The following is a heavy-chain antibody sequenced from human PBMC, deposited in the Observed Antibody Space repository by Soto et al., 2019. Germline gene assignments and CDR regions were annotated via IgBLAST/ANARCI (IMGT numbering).Heavy chain of an antibody. Sequence: SVKVSCKASGGTFSSYAISWVRQAPGQGLEWMGGIIPIFGTANYAQKFQGRVTITADESTSTAYMELSSLRSEDTAVYYCARDYGTVVRGVIIPPPYFDYWGQGTLVTVSS. CDR3: ARDYGTVVRGVIIPPPYFDY. V-gene: IGHV1-69*13. D-gene: IGHD3-10*01. CDR1: GGTFSSYA. J-gene: IGHJ4*02. CDR2: IIPIFGTA.